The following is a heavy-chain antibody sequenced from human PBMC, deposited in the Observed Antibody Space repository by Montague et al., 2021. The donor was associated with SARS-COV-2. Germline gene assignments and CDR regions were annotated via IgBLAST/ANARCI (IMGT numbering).Heavy chain of an antibody. V-gene: IGHV3-53*01. Sequence: SRRLSCAASGFPVSTNYMSWVRQAPGKGLEWISVIYSGGDTYYADSVKGRFTISRDNSKITLYLQMNSLRAEDTAVYYCARGGGLRNYGMDVWGQGTTVTVSS. D-gene: IGHD5-12*01. CDR2: IYSGGDT. J-gene: IGHJ6*02. CDR3: ARGGGLRNYGMDV. CDR1: GFPVSTNY.